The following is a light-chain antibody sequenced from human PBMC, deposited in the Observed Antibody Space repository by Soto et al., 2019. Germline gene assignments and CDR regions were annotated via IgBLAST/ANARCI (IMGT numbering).Light chain of an antibody. CDR2: GAS. CDR3: QQGGT. Sequence: IAMNQYQATLSVSPGERATLSCRASQSVSSNLAWYQQKPGQAPRLLIYGASTRATCIPARFSGSGSGTEFTLTISSLQSEDFAVYYCQQGGTFGQGTKVDIK. V-gene: IGKV3-15*01. J-gene: IGKJ1*01. CDR1: QSVSSN.